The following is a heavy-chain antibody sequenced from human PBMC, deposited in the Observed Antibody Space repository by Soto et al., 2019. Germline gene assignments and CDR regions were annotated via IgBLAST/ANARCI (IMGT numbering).Heavy chain of an antibody. CDR3: ARGRKGWQYYDDRRGHNWF. Sequence: RTCIRPPAWKELEWIGYIYYSGSTNYTPSLKSRVTISVDTSKNQFSLKVSSVTAPDTAVYYCARGRKGWQYYDDRRGHNWF. CDR2: IYYSGST. D-gene: IGHD3-22*01. V-gene: IGHV4-59*01. J-gene: IGHJ5*01.